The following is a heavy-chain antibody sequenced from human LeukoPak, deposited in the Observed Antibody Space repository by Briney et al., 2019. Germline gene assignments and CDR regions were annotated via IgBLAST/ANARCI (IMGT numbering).Heavy chain of an antibody. D-gene: IGHD6-13*01. CDR3: AKDGPFLAADGFDY. CDR1: GFTFSSYG. CDR2: ISYDGSNK. J-gene: IGHJ4*02. V-gene: IGHV3-30*18. Sequence: GGSLRLSCAASGFTFSSYGMHWVRQAPGKGLEWVAVISYDGSNKYYADSVKGRFTISRDNSKNTLYLQMNSLRAEDTAVYYCAKDGPFLAADGFDYWGQGTLVTVSS.